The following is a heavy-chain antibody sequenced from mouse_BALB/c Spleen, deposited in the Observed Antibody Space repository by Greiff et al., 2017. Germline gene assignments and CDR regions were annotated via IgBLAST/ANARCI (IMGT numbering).Heavy chain of an antibody. Sequence: VQLQESGPGLVQPSQSLSITCTVSGFSLTSYGVHWVRQSPGKGLEWLGVIWSGGSTDYNAAFISRLSISKDNSKSQVFFQMNSLQANDTAIYYCARNPLYYGSSYPYWYFDVWGAGTTVTVSS. D-gene: IGHD1-1*01. CDR1: GFSLTSYG. V-gene: IGHV2-2*02. J-gene: IGHJ1*01. CDR3: ARNPLYYGSSYPYWYFDV. CDR2: IWSGGST.